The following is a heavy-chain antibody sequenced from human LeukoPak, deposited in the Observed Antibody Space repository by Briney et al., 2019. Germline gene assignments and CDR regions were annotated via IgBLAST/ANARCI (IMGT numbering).Heavy chain of an antibody. CDR1: GFTFSSYS. CDR2: ISRSSSYI. J-gene: IGHJ4*02. D-gene: IGHD1-26*01. Sequence: PGGSLRLSCAASGFTFSSYSMNWVRQAPGKGLEWVSSISRSSSYIYYADSVKGRFTISRDNAKNSLYLQMNSLRAEDTAVYYCARESGFDYWGQGTLVTVSS. CDR3: ARESGFDY. V-gene: IGHV3-21*01.